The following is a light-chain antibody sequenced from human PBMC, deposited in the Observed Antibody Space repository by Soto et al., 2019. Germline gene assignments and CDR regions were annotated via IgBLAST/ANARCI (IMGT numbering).Light chain of an antibody. V-gene: IGKV1-39*01. CDR1: QGISIF. J-gene: IGKJ1*01. CDR3: QQSFSTPPT. CDR2: DAS. Sequence: DIQLTQSPSFLSASVGDRVTMTCRTSQGISIFSNCYQHKRGAAPILLIFDASTLQTGVPSRFSGSGSGTDFTLTISSLHPEDFATYYCQQSFSTPPTFGQGT.